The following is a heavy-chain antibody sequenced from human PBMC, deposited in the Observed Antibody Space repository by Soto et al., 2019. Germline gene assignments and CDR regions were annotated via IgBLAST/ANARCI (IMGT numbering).Heavy chain of an antibody. D-gene: IGHD2-15*01. CDR1: GYSISSGYY. CDR3: ARVGCSGGSCYSGDNWFDP. Sequence: PSETLSLTCAVSGYSISSGYYWGWIRQPPGKGLEWIGSIYHSGSTYYNPSLKSRVTISVDTSKNQFSLKLSSVTAADMAVYYCARVGCSGGSCYSGDNWFDPWGQGTLVTVSS. CDR2: IYHSGST. J-gene: IGHJ5*02. V-gene: IGHV4-38-2*01.